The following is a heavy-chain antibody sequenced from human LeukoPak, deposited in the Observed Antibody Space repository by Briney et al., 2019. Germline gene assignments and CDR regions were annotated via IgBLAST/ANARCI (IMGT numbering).Heavy chain of an antibody. J-gene: IGHJ4*02. Sequence: ASVKVSCKASGYTFTGYYMHWVRQAPGQGLEWMGWINPNSGGTNYAQKFQGRVTMTRDTSISTAYMELSRLRSDDTAVYYCARDLYDSSTAFDYWGQETLVTVSS. CDR3: ARDLYDSSTAFDY. V-gene: IGHV1-2*02. CDR2: INPNSGGT. CDR1: GYTFTGYY. D-gene: IGHD3-22*01.